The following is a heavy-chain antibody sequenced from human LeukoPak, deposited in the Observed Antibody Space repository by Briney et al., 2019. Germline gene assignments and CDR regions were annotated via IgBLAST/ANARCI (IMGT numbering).Heavy chain of an antibody. CDR1: GYTFTGYY. CDR2: INPSGGST. D-gene: IGHD3-22*01. CDR3: ARGVHKFYYDRSGYQPYAFDI. Sequence: ASVKVSCKASGYTFTGYYMHWMRQAPGQGPEWMGIINPSGGSTRYAQKFQGRVTMTRDTSTSTVYMELSSLRSEDTAVYYCARGVHKFYYDRSGYQPYAFDIWGQGTMVTISS. J-gene: IGHJ3*02. V-gene: IGHV1-46*01.